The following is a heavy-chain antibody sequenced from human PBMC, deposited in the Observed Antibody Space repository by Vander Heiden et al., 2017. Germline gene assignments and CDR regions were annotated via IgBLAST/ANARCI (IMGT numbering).Heavy chain of an antibody. D-gene: IGHD6-6*01. J-gene: IGHJ4*02. V-gene: IGHV3-30-3*01. Sequence: QVQLVESGGGVVQPGRSLRLSYAASGFPFRSSAMPWVRQAPGKGLEWVAVISYDGSNKYYADSVKGRFTISRDNSKNTLYLQMNSLRAEDTAVYYCARVAARLELTQPPCDYWGQGTLVTVSS. CDR3: ARVAARLELTQPPCDY. CDR2: ISYDGSNK. CDR1: GFPFRSSA.